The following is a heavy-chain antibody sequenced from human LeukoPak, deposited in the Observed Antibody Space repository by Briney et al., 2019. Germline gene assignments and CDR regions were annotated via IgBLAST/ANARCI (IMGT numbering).Heavy chain of an antibody. CDR2: ISYDGSNK. Sequence: GGSLRLPCAASGFTFSSYGMHWVRQAPGKGLEWVAVISYDGSNKYYAGSVKGRFTISRDNSKNTLYLQMNSLRAEDTAVYYCAKVYSSSLSFDIWGQGTMVTVSS. J-gene: IGHJ3*02. CDR1: GFTFSSYG. D-gene: IGHD6-6*01. CDR3: AKVYSSSLSFDI. V-gene: IGHV3-30*18.